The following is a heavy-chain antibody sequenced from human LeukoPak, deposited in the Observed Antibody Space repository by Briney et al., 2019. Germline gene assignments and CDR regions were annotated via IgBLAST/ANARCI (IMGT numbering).Heavy chain of an antibody. V-gene: IGHV3-43D*04. CDR3: AKDRLVKRDCNNTSCYNIDY. CDR2: ICWVGGST. CDR1: GFTFDDYA. Sequence: GGSLRLSCAASGFTFDDYAMHWVRQAPGKGLEWVSLICWVGGSTYYADSVKGRFTISRDNSKNSLYLQMNSLRAEDTALYYCAKDRLVKRDCNNTSCYNIDYWGQGTLVTVSS. J-gene: IGHJ4*02. D-gene: IGHD2-2*01.